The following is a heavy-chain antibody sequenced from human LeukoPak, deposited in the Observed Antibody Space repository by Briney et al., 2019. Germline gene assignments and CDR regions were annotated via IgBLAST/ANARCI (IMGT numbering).Heavy chain of an antibody. D-gene: IGHD5-12*01. CDR1: GFTFSSYE. V-gene: IGHV3-48*03. J-gene: IGHJ4*02. CDR2: ISSSGNTI. CDR3: ARDGAPPALGWLRINYFDY. Sequence: GGSLRLSCAASGFTFSSYEMNWVRQAPGKGLEWVSYISSSGNTIYYADSVKGRFTISRDNAKNSLYLQMNSLRAEDTAVYYCARDGAPPALGWLRINYFDYWGQGTLVTVSS.